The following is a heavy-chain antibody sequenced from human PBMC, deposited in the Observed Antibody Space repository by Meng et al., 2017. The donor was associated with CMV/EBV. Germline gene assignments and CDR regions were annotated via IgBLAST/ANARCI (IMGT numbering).Heavy chain of an antibody. CDR3: ARVLEDVVVVVPNYYYGMDV. Sequence: GESLKISCVASGFTFSSYSMSWVRQAPGKGLEWVSVISGDGYTTFYIDSVKGRFTISRDNAKNLVYLQMNSLRAEDTAMYYCARVLEDVVVVVPNYYYGMDVWGQGTTVTVSS. CDR2: ISGDGYTT. D-gene: IGHD2-15*01. CDR1: GFTFSSYS. V-gene: IGHV3-23*01. J-gene: IGHJ6*01.